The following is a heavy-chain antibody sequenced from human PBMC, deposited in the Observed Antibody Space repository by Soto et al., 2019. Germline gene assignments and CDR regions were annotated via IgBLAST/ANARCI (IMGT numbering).Heavy chain of an antibody. V-gene: IGHV4-30-2*01. CDR2: IYHSGKA. J-gene: IGHJ3*02. Sequence: QLQLQESGSGLVKPSQTLSLTCAVSGDSISSGGYSWNWIRQPPGKGLEWIGYIYHSGKAYYNPSLKSRVVISVDTSEIQISLKVTSMTASDTAVYYCAAATHDFFDSNGYPTGPYFAPDSWGLGTMVIVPS. CDR1: GDSISSGGYS. CDR3: AAATHDFFDSNGYPTGPYFAPDS. D-gene: IGHD3-22*01.